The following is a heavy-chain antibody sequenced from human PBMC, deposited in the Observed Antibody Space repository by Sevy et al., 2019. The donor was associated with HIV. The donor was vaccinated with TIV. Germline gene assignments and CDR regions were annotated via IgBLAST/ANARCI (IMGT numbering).Heavy chain of an antibody. V-gene: IGHV3-30-3*01. CDR1: GFTFSSYP. CDR2: ISFDGTDK. Sequence: GGSLRLSCAALGFTFSSYPMHWVRQAPGKGLEWVSFISFDGTDKYYADSVKGRLTITRDNSKNTLFLQMNSLRAEDTAFYYCVRETTMLPRGAFDLWGQGTKNTVS. J-gene: IGHJ3*01. CDR3: VRETTMLPRGAFDL. D-gene: IGHD3-10*01.